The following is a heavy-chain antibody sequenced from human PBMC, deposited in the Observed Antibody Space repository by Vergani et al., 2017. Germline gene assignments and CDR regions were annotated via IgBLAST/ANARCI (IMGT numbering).Heavy chain of an antibody. CDR2: ISSSGSTI. J-gene: IGHJ6*02. Sequence: QVQLVESGGGVVQPGRSLRLSCAASGFTFSSYAMSWIRQAPGKGLEWVSYISSSGSTIYYADSVKGRFTISRDNAKNSLYLQMNSLRAEDTAVYYCARAKGGTGYGDSLGSGYYGMDVWGQGTTVTVSS. CDR3: ARAKGGTGYGDSLGSGYYGMDV. V-gene: IGHV3-11*01. D-gene: IGHD4-17*01. CDR1: GFTFSSYA.